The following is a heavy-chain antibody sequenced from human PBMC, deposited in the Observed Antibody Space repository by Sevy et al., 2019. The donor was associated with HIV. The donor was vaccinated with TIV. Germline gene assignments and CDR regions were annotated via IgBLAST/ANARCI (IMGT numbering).Heavy chain of an antibody. D-gene: IGHD6-6*01. CDR1: GVSITRSY. J-gene: IGHJ6*03. V-gene: IGHV4-59*01. Sequence: SETLSLTCNVSGVSITRSYWNWIRQNPGKGLEWIAFVYYTGKTNYNPSLKSRVTVSLDTSKSQFSLKLSSVTAADTAVYYCARGGAGRQFDYYYYMDVWGKGTTVTVSS. CDR2: VYYTGKT. CDR3: ARGGAGRQFDYYYYMDV.